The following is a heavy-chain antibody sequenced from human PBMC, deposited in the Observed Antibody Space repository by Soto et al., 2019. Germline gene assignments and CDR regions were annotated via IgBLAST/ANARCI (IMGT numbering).Heavy chain of an antibody. Sequence: SETLSLTCTVSGGSISSYYWSWIRQPPGKGLEWIGYIYYSGSTNYNPSLKSRVTISVDTSKNQFSLKLSSVTAADTAVYYCARSMFGIVATIYAYYYMDVWGKGTTVTVSS. CDR3: ARSMFGIVATIYAYYYMDV. CDR1: GGSISSYY. CDR2: IYYSGST. J-gene: IGHJ6*03. V-gene: IGHV4-59*01. D-gene: IGHD5-12*01.